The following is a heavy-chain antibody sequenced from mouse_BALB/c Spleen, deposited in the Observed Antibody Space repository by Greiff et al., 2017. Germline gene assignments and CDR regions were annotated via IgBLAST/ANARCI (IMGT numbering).Heavy chain of an antibody. CDR1: GYSFTSYW. D-gene: IGHD1-2*01. CDR2: IDPSDSET. Sequence: VQLQQSGPQLVRPGASVKISCKASGYSFTSYWMHWVKQRPGQGLEWIGMIDPSDSETRLNQKFKDKATLTVDKSSSTAYMQLSSPTSEDSAVYYCARRGLTTATPFDYWGQGTTLTVSS. V-gene: IGHV1S126*01. J-gene: IGHJ2*01. CDR3: ARRGLTTATPFDY.